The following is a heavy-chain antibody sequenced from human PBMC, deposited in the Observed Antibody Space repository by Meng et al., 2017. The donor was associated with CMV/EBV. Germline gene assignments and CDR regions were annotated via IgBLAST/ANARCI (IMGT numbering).Heavy chain of an antibody. CDR3: ASGGWSGYFPPYYYYYGMDV. CDR1: GFTFSSYE. J-gene: IGHJ6*02. Sequence: GESLKISCAASGFTFSSYEMNWVRQAPGKGLEWVSYISSSSSSYIYYADSVKGRFTISRDNAKNSLYLQMNSLRAADTAVYYCASGGWSGYFPPYYYYYGMDVWGQGTTVTVSS. CDR2: ISSSSSSYI. D-gene: IGHD3-3*01. V-gene: IGHV3-21*05.